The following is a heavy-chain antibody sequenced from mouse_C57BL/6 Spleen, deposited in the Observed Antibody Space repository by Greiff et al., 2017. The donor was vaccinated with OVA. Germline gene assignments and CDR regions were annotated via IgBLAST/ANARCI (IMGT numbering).Heavy chain of an antibody. CDR3: ARYGNSYSDC. CDR2: IYPGSGST. V-gene: IGHV1-55*01. J-gene: IGHJ2*01. Sequence: QVQLQQPGAELVKPGASVKMSCKASGYTFTSYWITWVKQRPGQGLEWIGDIYPGSGSTNYNEKFKSKATLTVDKSSSTAYMQLSSLTSEDSAVYYCARYGNSYSDCWGQGTTLTVSS. D-gene: IGHD1-1*01. CDR1: GYTFTSYW.